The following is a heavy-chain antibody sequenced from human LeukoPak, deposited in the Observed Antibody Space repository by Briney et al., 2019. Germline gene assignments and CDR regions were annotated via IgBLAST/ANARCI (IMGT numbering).Heavy chain of an antibody. CDR1: GYTFTSYG. Sequence: ASVKVSCKASGYTFTSYGISWVRQAPGQGLEWMGWISAYNGNTNYAQKLQGRVTITADESTSTAYMELSSLRSEDTALYYCARVSDISVAAYFDYWGQGTLVTVSS. J-gene: IGHJ4*02. CDR3: ARVSDISVAAYFDY. V-gene: IGHV1-18*01. D-gene: IGHD6-19*01. CDR2: ISAYNGNT.